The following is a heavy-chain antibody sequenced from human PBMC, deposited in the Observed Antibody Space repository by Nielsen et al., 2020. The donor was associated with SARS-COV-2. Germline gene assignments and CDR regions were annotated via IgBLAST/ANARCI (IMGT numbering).Heavy chain of an antibody. CDR2: IEVDGRRT. J-gene: IGHJ4*02. D-gene: IGHD2-8*01. CDR3: ATDQYCPNGICSSGGRDY. V-gene: IGHV3-74*01. Sequence: GESLKISCVASGLPISNEWMHWVRQVPGQGLVWIARIEVDGRRTTYADSVRGRFTISRDNAKSTVYLQMNSLRAEDTAVYYCATDQYCPNGICSSGGRDYWGQGTLVAVSS. CDR1: GLPISNEW.